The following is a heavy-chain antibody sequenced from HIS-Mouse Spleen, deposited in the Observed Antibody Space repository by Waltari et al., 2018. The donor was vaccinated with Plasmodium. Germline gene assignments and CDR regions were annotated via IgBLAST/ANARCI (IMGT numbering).Heavy chain of an antibody. J-gene: IGHJ4*02. V-gene: IGHV2-5*02. CDR2: IYWDDDK. CDR1: GFSLSTSGVG. CDR3: AHRPDCSSTSCYGGFDY. D-gene: IGHD2-2*01. Sequence: ITLKESGPTLVKPTQTLTLTCTFSGFSLSTSGVGVGWIRQPPGKALEWLALIYWDDDKRYSPSLKSRLTITKDTSKNQVVLTMTNMDPVDTATYYCAHRPDCSSTSCYGGFDYWGQGTLVTVSS.